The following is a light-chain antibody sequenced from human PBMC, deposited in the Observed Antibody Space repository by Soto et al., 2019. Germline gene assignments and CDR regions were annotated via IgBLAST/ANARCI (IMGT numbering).Light chain of an antibody. Sequence: IVLTQSPATLSLSPGERATLSCSSSQSVSNYLAWYQQKPGQAPRLLIYGASTRATGISARFSGSGSGTEFTLTISSLQSEDFAVYYCQQYEKWPPSITFGQGTRLEIK. V-gene: IGKV3-15*01. CDR2: GAS. CDR1: QSVSNY. CDR3: QQYEKWPPSIT. J-gene: IGKJ5*01.